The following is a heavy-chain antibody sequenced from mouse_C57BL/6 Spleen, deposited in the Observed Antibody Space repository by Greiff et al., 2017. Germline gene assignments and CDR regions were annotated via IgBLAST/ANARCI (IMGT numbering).Heavy chain of an antibody. CDR3: ARIDYDVYYYYAMDY. J-gene: IGHJ4*01. V-gene: IGHV1-64*01. D-gene: IGHD2-3*01. CDR1: GYTFTSYW. Sequence: VQLQQPGAELVKPGASVKLSCKASGYTFTSYWMHWVKQRPGQGLEWIGMIHPNSGSTNYNEKFKSKATLTVDKSSSTAYMQLSSLTSEDSAVYYCARIDYDVYYYYAMDYWGQGTSVTVSS. CDR2: IHPNSGST.